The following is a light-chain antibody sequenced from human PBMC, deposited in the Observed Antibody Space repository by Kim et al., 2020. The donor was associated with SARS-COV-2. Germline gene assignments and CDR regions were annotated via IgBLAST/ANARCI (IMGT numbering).Light chain of an antibody. Sequence: PSFTISCSGTSRDIAVYNYVSWFQQHPGNAPQLMLYNVDKRPSGVSNRFSGSKSGNTASLTISGLQAEDEADYYCNSYTSSKTWVFGGGTQLTVL. CDR3: NSYTSSKTWV. CDR2: NVD. V-gene: IGLV2-14*04. CDR1: SRDIAVYNY. J-gene: IGLJ3*02.